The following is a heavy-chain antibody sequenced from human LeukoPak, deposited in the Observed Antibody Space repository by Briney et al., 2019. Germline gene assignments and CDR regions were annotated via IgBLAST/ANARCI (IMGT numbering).Heavy chain of an antibody. V-gene: IGHV3-30-3*01. D-gene: IGHD1-14*01. CDR1: GFTFSSYA. CDR3: AREVWGPEY. Sequence: PGGSLRLSCAASGFTFSSYAMHWARQAPGKGLEWVAVISYDGSNKYYADSVKGRFTISRDNSKNTLYLQMTSLRAEGTAVYYCAREVWGPEYWGQGTLVTV. CDR2: ISYDGSNK. J-gene: IGHJ4*02.